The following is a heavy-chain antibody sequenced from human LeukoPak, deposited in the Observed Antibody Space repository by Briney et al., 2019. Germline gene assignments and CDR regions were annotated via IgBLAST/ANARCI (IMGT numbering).Heavy chain of an antibody. CDR1: GGSFSGYY. D-gene: IGHD6-19*01. J-gene: IGHJ4*02. CDR2: INHSGST. Sequence: SETLSLTCAVYGGSFSGYYWSWIRQPPGKGLEWIGEINHSGSTNYNPSLKSRVTISVDTSKNQFSLKLSSVTAADTAVYYCARAGYSSGWYNYWGQGTLVTVSS. V-gene: IGHV4-34*01. CDR3: ARAGYSSGWYNY.